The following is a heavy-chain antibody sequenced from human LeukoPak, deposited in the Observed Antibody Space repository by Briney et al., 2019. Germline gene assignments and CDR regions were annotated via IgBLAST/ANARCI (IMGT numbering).Heavy chain of an antibody. V-gene: IGHV4-39*07. Sequence: SETLSLTCTVSGGSISSSSYYWGWIRQPPGKGLEWIGSIYYSGSTYYNPSLKSRVTISVDTSKNQFSLKLSSVTAADTAVYYCARISSGYYSGYWGQGTLVTVSS. D-gene: IGHD3-22*01. J-gene: IGHJ4*02. CDR2: IYYSGST. CDR3: ARISSGYYSGY. CDR1: GGSISSSSYY.